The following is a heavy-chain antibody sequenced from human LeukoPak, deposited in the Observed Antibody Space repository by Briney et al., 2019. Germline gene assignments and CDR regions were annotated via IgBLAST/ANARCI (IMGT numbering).Heavy chain of an antibody. Sequence: GRSLRLSCAVSGFTFSNYWTYGVRQGPGKRRVWVSRLNGEGDYTNYTDPVKGRSTISRTNAKNTLYLQMNSLRAEDTAVYYCVRGSNGWSGMDVWGQGTTVTVSS. CDR3: VRGSNGWSGMDV. CDR1: GFTFSNYW. J-gene: IGHJ6*02. V-gene: IGHV3-74*01. D-gene: IGHD6-19*01. CDR2: LNGEGDYT.